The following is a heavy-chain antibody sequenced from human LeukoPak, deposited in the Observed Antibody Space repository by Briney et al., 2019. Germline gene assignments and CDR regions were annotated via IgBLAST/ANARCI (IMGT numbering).Heavy chain of an antibody. J-gene: IGHJ4*02. CDR2: MNPNSGNT. D-gene: IGHD3-22*01. CDR1: GYTFTGYY. V-gene: IGHV1-8*02. CDR3: ARWNYYDSGGADY. Sequence: ASVKVSCKASGYTFTGYYMHWVRQATGQGLEWMGWMNPNSGNTGYAQKFQGRVTMTRNTSISTAYMELSSLRSEDTAVYYCARWNYYDSGGADYWGQGTLVTVSS.